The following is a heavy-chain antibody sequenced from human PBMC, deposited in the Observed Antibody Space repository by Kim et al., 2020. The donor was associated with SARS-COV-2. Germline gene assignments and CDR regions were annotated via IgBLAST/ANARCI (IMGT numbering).Heavy chain of an antibody. V-gene: IGHV1-69*13. J-gene: IGHJ6*02. Sequence: SVKVSCKASGGTFSSYAISWVRQAPGQGLEWMGGIIPIFGTANYAQKFQGRVTITADESTSTAYMELSSLRSEDTAVYYCARDRSRGGSPTRRGYYYGMDVWGQGTTVTVSS. CDR1: GGTFSSYA. CDR3: ARDRSRGGSPTRRGYYYGMDV. D-gene: IGHD1-26*01. CDR2: IIPIFGTA.